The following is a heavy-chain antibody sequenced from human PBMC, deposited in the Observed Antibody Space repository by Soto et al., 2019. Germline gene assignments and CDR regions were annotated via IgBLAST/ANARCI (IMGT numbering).Heavy chain of an antibody. CDR2: MNPNSGNT. CDR3: ATSDSSSWYRWYYYYYDMDV. D-gene: IGHD6-13*01. V-gene: IGHV1-8*01. J-gene: IGHJ6*02. Sequence: QVQLVQSGAEVKKPGASVKVSCKASGYTFTSYDINWVRQATGQGLEWMGWMNPNSGNTGYAQKFQGRVTMTRNTSISTAYMELSSLRSEDTAVYYCATSDSSSWYRWYYYYYDMDVWGQGTTVTVSS. CDR1: GYTFTSYD.